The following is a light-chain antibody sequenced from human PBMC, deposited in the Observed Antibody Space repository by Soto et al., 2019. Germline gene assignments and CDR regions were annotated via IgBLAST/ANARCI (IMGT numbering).Light chain of an antibody. V-gene: IGLV2-8*01. CDR2: EVY. CDR1: SSDVGGYNY. CDR3: SSYVGTNSYV. Sequence: QSVLTQPPSASGSPGQSVTISCTGTSSDVGGYNYVSWYQQHPGKAPKLILYEVYKRPSGVPDRFSGSKSGKTAALTVSGLQAEDEADYYCSSYVGTNSYVFGTGTKLTVL. J-gene: IGLJ1*01.